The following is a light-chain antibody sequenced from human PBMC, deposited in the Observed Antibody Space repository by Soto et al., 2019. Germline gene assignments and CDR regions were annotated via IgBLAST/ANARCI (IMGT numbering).Light chain of an antibody. CDR1: NSDVGDYNY. V-gene: IGLV2-14*01. Sequence: QSVLTQPASVSGSPGQSITISCTGTNSDVGDYNYVSWYQQHPDKAPKLIIYGVSNRPSGISNRFSGSKSGNTASLTISGLQAEDEADYYCSSYTSTNTLVFGGGTKLTVL. CDR3: SSYTSTNTLV. CDR2: GVS. J-gene: IGLJ2*01.